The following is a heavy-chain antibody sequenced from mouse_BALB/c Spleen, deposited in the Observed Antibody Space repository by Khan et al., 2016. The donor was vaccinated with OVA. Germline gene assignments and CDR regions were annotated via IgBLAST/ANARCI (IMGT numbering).Heavy chain of an antibody. V-gene: IGHV5-9-3*01. CDR3: ARFPYGNFAY. Sequence: EVELVESGGGLVKPGGSLKLSCAASGFTFSTYAMSWVRQTPEKRLEWVATINSDGDYTYYPHNVTGQVTISRDNAKSTLYLQMSSLRYEDTVMYYCARFPYGNFAYWGQGTLVTVSA. CDR1: GFTFSTYA. CDR2: INSDGDYT. D-gene: IGHD2-1*01. J-gene: IGHJ3*01.